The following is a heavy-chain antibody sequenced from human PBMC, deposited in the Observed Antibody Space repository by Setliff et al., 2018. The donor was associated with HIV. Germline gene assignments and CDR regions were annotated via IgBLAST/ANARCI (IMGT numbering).Heavy chain of an antibody. V-gene: IGHV4-39*07. Sequence: SETLSLTCTVSGGSINSSTYYWGWIRQPPGKGLEWIGTIYYSGSTYYNPSLKSRLTISVDTSKNQFSLKLSSVTAADTAVYYCARVVITMVRGVISAWFDPWGQGTLVTVSS. J-gene: IGHJ5*02. CDR3: ARVVITMVRGVISAWFDP. CDR2: IYYSGST. CDR1: GGSINSSTYY. D-gene: IGHD3-10*01.